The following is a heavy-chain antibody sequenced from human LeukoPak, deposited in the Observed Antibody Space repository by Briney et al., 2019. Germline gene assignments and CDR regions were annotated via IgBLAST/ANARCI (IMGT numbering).Heavy chain of an antibody. J-gene: IGHJ6*03. Sequence: SETLSLTCTVSGGSISSSSYYWGWIRQPPGKGLEWIGSIYYSGSTYCNPSLKSRVTISVDTSKNQFSLKLSSVTAADTAVYYCARLPRLYSSSWFQYYYYYMDVWGKGTTVTVSS. CDR1: GGSISSSSYY. D-gene: IGHD6-13*01. CDR3: ARLPRLYSSSWFQYYYYYMDV. V-gene: IGHV4-39*01. CDR2: IYYSGST.